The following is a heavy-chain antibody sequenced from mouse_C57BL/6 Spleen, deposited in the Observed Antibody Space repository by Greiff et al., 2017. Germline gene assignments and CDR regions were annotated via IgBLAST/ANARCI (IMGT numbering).Heavy chain of an antibody. D-gene: IGHD1-1*01. CDR3: ARHDHYYYGSYGYFDV. CDR1: GFTFSSYG. J-gene: IGHJ1*03. Sequence: EVKLMESGGDLVKPGGSLKLSCAASGFTFSSYGLSWVRQTPDKRLEWVATISSGGSYTYYPDSGKGRFTISRDNAKNTLYLQMSSLQSEDTAMYYCARHDHYYYGSYGYFDVWGTGTTVTVSS. V-gene: IGHV5-6*01. CDR2: ISSGGSYT.